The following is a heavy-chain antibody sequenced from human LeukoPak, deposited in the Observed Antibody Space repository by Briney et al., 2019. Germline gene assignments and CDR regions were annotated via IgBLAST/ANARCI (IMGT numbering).Heavy chain of an antibody. J-gene: IGHJ4*02. CDR2: IIPIFGTA. Sequence: SVKVSCKASGGTFSSYAISWVRQAPGQGLEWMGGIIPIFGTANYAQKFQGRVTITADESTSTAYMELSSLRSEDTAAYYCARYSPNCGGDCPEYYFDYRGQGTLVTVSS. CDR3: ARYSPNCGGDCPEYYFDY. D-gene: IGHD2-21*02. V-gene: IGHV1-69*13. CDR1: GGTFSSYA.